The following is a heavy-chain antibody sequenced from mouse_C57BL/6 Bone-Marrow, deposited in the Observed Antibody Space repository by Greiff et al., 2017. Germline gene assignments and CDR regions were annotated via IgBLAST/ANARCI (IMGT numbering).Heavy chain of an antibody. J-gene: IGHJ4*01. V-gene: IGHV1-81*01. CDR3: TTCGYCSYCAMDY. CDR1: GYTFTSYG. D-gene: IGHD2-3*01. CDR2: IYPRSGNT. Sequence: VQLQQSGAELARPGASVKLSCKASGYTFTSYGISWVKQRTGQGLEWIGEIYPRSGNTYYNEKFKGKATITADTSSNTAYLQLTSLTSEDTAVYYCTTCGYCSYCAMDYWGQGTSVTVSS.